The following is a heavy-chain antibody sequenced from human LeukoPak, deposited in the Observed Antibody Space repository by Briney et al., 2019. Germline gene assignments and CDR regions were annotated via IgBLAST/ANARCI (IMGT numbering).Heavy chain of an antibody. Sequence: GGSLRLSCVVSGITFSNAYMNWVRQAPGKGLEWVGRIKPKTDGETTEYAAPVKDRFSISRDDSKSMMYLQMNSLKTEDTAVYYCITPPPYSAQGGQGTLVTVSS. J-gene: IGHJ4*02. D-gene: IGHD2-21*01. V-gene: IGHV3-15*07. CDR2: IKPKTDGETT. CDR3: ITPPPYSAQ. CDR1: GITFSNAY.